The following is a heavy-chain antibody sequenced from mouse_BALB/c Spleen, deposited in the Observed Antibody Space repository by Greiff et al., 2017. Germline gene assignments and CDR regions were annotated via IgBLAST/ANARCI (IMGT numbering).Heavy chain of an antibody. V-gene: IGHV1S137*01. CDR3: ASGGTVYYSMDY. CDR1: GYTFTDYA. CDR2: ISTYYGDA. Sequence: VQLQQSGAELVRPGVSVKFSCKGSGYTFTDYAMHWVKQRHAKSLEWIGVISTYYGDASYNQKFKGKATMTVDKSSSTAYMELARLTSEDSAIYYCASGGTVYYSMDYWGQGTSVTVSS. D-gene: IGHD2-14*01. J-gene: IGHJ4*01.